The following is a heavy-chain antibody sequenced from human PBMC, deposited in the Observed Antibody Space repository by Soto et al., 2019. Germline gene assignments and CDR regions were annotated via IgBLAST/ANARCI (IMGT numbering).Heavy chain of an antibody. CDR1: GDSVSSNSAA. V-gene: IGHV6-1*01. D-gene: IGHD6-19*01. CDR3: ARGGIAVAGKPIYYYYGMDV. J-gene: IGHJ6*02. CDR2: TYYRSKWYN. Sequence: SQTLSLTCAISGDSVSSNSAAWNWIRQSPSRGLEWLGRTYYRSKWYNDYAVSVKSRITINPDTSKNQFSLQLNSVTPEDTAVYYCARGGIAVAGKPIYYYYGMDVWGQGTTVTVSS.